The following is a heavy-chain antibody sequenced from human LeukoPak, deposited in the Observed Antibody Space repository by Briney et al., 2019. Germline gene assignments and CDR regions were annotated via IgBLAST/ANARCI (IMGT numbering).Heavy chain of an antibody. CDR3: AKLAPYYYDSRDAFDT. CDR1: GFTFSSYG. CDR2: IRYDGSNK. J-gene: IGHJ3*02. D-gene: IGHD3-22*01. Sequence: PGGSLRLSCAASGFTFSSYGMHWVRQAPGKGLEWVAFIRYDGSNKYYADSVKGRFTISRDNSKNTLYLQMSSLRAEDTAIYYCAKLAPYYYDSRDAFDTWGQGTMVTVSS. V-gene: IGHV3-30*02.